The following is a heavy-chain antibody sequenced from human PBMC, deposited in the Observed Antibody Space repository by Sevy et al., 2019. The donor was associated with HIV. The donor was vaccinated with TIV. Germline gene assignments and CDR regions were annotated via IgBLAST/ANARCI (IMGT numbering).Heavy chain of an antibody. CDR3: ARDLLWSRSGYYAISDY. D-gene: IGHD3-3*01. Sequence: ASVKVSCKASGYTFTSYGISWVRQAPGQGLEWMGWISAYNRNTNYAQKLQGRVTMTTDTSTSTAYMELRSLRSDDTAVYYCARDLLWSRSGYYAISDYWGQGTLVTVSS. V-gene: IGHV1-18*01. CDR2: ISAYNRNT. CDR1: GYTFTSYG. J-gene: IGHJ4*02.